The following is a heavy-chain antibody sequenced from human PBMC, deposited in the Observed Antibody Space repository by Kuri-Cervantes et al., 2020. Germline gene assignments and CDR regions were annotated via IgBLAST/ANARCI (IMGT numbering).Heavy chain of an antibody. J-gene: IGHJ5*02. CDR2: FNPKTGGT. Sequence: ASVKVACKASGYILTDFYIHWMRQAPGQGLDWIGWFNPKTGGTTYAEKFQDRVTMTRDSSLTTAYLELNRLTSDDTAVYYCARVRHDFVWGSPEFAPRGQGTLVTVSS. D-gene: IGHD3-16*01. CDR3: ARVRHDFVWGSPEFAP. V-gene: IGHV1-2*02. CDR1: GYILTDFY.